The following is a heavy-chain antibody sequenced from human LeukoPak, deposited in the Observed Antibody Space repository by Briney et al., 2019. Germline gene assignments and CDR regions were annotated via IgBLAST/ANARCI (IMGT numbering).Heavy chain of an antibody. D-gene: IGHD7-27*01. CDR3: ARDHNSENWGSLGG. Sequence: ASVKVSCKASGYTFTAYYIHWVRQAPRQGLEWMGWINPNTGGTNYAQKFQGRVAMTRDTSINTAYMDLSRLTSDDTALYYCARDHNSENWGSLGGWGQGTLVTVSS. CDR1: GYTFTAYY. J-gene: IGHJ4*02. CDR2: INPNTGGT. V-gene: IGHV1-2*02.